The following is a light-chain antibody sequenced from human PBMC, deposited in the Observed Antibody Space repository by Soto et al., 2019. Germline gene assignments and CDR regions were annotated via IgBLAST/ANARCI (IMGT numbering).Light chain of an antibody. CDR2: DAS. V-gene: IGKV3-15*01. CDR3: QQYDKWPLT. CDR1: QSVSSD. J-gene: IGKJ4*01. Sequence: EIVMTQSPGTLSESPGERATLSCRASQSVSSDLAWYQKKPGQAPRLLIYDASIRATGVPARFSGSGSGTEFTLTISSLQSEDFAVYYCQQYDKWPLTVGGGTKVDIK.